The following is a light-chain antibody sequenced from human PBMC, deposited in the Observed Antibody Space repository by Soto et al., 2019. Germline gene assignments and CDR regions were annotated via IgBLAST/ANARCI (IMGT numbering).Light chain of an antibody. V-gene: IGKV1-39*01. Sequence: DIQMTQSPSSLSASVGDRVTITCRASESIARHLNWYQQKPGKAPNLLIYAASSLQNGVPSRFRGGGSGTDFTLTINNLQPEDFATYYCQQTYSTLSITFGQGTRVEIK. CDR1: ESIARH. CDR2: AAS. J-gene: IGKJ5*01. CDR3: QQTYSTLSIT.